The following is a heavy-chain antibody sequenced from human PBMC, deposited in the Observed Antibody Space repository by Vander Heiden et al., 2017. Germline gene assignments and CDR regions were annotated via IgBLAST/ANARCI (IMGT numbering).Heavy chain of an antibody. J-gene: IGHJ2*01. CDR1: GFTFSGPP. V-gene: IGHV3-73*01. D-gene: IGHD5-12*01. CDR3: TRPGLGRWLQFDL. Sequence: EVQLVESGGGLVQPGGSLKLSCAASGFTFSGPPMPWVRQASGKGLEWGGRIRSKANSYATAYAASVKGRFTISRDDSKNTAYLQMNSLKTEDTAVYYCTRPGLGRWLQFDLWGRGTLVTVSS. CDR2: IRSKANSYAT.